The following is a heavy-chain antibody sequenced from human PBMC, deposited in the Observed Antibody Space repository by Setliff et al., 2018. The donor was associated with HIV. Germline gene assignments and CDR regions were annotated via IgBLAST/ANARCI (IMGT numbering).Heavy chain of an antibody. D-gene: IGHD6-19*01. J-gene: IGHJ4*02. Sequence: SETLSLTCTVSGGSISSSSYYWDWIRQPPGEGLEWIGNIYYSGSTYYNPSLKSRTTISVDTSQNQFSLKLTSVTAADTAVYYCASQGRSGWLWGGFVSWGQGTLVTVSS. CDR1: GGSISSSSYY. V-gene: IGHV4-39*01. CDR3: ASQGRSGWLWGGFVS. CDR2: IYYSGST.